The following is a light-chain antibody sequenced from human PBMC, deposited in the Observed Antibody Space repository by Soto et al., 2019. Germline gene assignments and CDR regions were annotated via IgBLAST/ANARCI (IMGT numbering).Light chain of an antibody. CDR1: QNINRW. J-gene: IGKJ4*01. V-gene: IGKV1-5*03. Sequence: DIQMTQSPSTLPAFVGDRVTITCRASQNINRWLAWYQQKPGKAPKLLMYKASSLESGVPSRFSGSGSGTEFTLTISSLQPDDFATYYCQRHNEYPLTFGGGTKVEIK. CDR2: KAS. CDR3: QRHNEYPLT.